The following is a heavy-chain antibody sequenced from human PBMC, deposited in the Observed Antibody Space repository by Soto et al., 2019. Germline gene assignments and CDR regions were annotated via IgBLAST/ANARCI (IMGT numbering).Heavy chain of an antibody. V-gene: IGHV3-11*05. CDR2: ISSSSSYT. CDR3: ARDYSVTTVAYFDY. J-gene: IGHJ4*02. Sequence: PGGSLRLSCAASGFTFSDYYMSWIRQAPGKGLEWVSYISSSSSYTNYADSVKGRFTISRDNAKNSLYLQMNSLRAEDTAVYYCARDYSVTTVAYFDYWGQGTLVTVSS. D-gene: IGHD4-17*01. CDR1: GFTFSDYY.